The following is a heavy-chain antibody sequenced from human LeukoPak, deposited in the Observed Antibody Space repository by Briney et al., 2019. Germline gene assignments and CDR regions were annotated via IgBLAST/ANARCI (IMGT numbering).Heavy chain of an antibody. D-gene: IGHD6-13*01. Sequence: ASVKVSCKASGYTLTGYYMHWVRQTPGQGLEWMRWINPNSGGTNYAQKFQGRVTMTRDTSISTAYMELSRLRSDDTAVYYCARERSAAAGGPSYYYYYYMDVWGKGTTVTVSS. CDR2: INPNSGGT. V-gene: IGHV1-2*02. CDR3: ARERSAAAGGPSYYYYYYMDV. CDR1: GYTLTGYY. J-gene: IGHJ6*03.